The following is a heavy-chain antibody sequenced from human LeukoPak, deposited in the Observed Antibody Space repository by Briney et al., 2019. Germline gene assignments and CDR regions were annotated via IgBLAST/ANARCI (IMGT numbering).Heavy chain of an antibody. V-gene: IGHV4-39*01. J-gene: IGHJ4*02. D-gene: IGHD3-10*01. CDR1: GGSISSSSYY. CDR3: ARHDSIWFGVDY. Sequence: SETLSLTCTVSGGSISSSSYYWGWIRQPPGKGLERIGSIYYSGSTYYNPSLKSRVTISVDTSKNQFSLKLSSVTAADTAVYYCARHDSIWFGVDYWGQGTLVTVSS. CDR2: IYYSGST.